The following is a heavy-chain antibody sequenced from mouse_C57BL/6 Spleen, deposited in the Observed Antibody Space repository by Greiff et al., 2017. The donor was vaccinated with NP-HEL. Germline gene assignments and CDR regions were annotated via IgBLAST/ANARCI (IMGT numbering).Heavy chain of an antibody. V-gene: IGHV1-15*01. CDR1: GYTFNDYE. CDR2: IDPETGGT. CDR3: TRARDYAY. Sequence: VQLQQSGAELVRPGASVTLSCKASGYTFNDYEMHWVKQTPVHGLEWIGAIDPETGGTAYNQKFKGKAILTADKSSSTAYMELRSLTSEDSAVYYCTRARDYAYWGQGTLVTVSA. D-gene: IGHD2-4*01. J-gene: IGHJ3*01.